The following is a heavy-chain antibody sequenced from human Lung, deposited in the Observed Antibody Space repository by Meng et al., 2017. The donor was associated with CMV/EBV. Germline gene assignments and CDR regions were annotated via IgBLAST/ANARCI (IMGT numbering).Heavy chain of an antibody. J-gene: IGHJ4*02. CDR2: IYYTGNT. CDR1: GCYY. D-gene: IGHD3-22*01. V-gene: IGHV4-30-4*01. Sequence: GCYYWSWIRQPPGKGLEWSGYIYYTGNTYYNESLKSRVTISVDTSKNQFSLSLSSVTAADTAVYFCARVEGDYYDTTDGGPQYYFDYWGQGTLVTVSS. CDR3: ARVEGDYYDTTDGGPQYYFDY.